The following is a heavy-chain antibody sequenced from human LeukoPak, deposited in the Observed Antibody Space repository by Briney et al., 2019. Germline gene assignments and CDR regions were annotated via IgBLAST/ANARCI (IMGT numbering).Heavy chain of an antibody. CDR3: ARTRTYDIFEPVAFDI. J-gene: IGHJ3*02. CDR1: GFTVSSNY. Sequence: PGGSLRLSCAASGFTVSSNYMSWVRQAPGKGLELVSVIYSGGSTYYADSVKGRFTISRDNSKNSLYLQMNSLRAEDTAVYYCARTRTYDIFEPVAFDIWGQGTMVTVSS. D-gene: IGHD3-9*01. CDR2: IYSGGST. V-gene: IGHV3-53*01.